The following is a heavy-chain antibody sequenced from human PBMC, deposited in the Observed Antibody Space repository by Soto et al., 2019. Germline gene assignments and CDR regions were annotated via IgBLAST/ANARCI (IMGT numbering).Heavy chain of an antibody. CDR3: ATPGCFDAPHLWVY. Sequence: QVQLVQSGAEVKKPGSSVKVSCKASGGTFNTSVISWLRQAPGQGLEWMGGIVPMFATGNYAQKFQGRVTLTADDSTNTAYIEVSGLKFADSAVYYCATPGCFDAPHLWVYWGHGMLVTVSS. J-gene: IGHJ4*01. V-gene: IGHV1-69*01. CDR1: GGTFNTSV. CDR2: IVPMFATG. D-gene: IGHD2-2*01.